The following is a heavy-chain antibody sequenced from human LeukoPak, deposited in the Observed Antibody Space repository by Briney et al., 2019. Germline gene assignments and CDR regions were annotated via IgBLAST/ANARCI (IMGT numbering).Heavy chain of an antibody. CDR1: GYTFTSYG. V-gene: IGHV1-18*01. Sequence: ASVKVSCKASGYTFTSYGISWVRQAPGQGLELMGRISAYNGNTNYAQKLQGRVTMTTDTSTSTAYMELRSLRSDDTAEYYCARAPWAPADYYDSSGTLDYWGQGTLVTVSS. J-gene: IGHJ4*02. CDR3: ARAPWAPADYYDSSGTLDY. D-gene: IGHD3-22*01. CDR2: ISAYNGNT.